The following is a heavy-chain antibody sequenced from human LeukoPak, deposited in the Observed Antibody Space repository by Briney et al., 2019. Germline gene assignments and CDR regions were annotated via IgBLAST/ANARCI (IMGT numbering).Heavy chain of an antibody. V-gene: IGHV3-74*01. J-gene: IGHJ4*02. CDR1: GFTFSSFW. Sequence: AGGSLRLSCGASGFTFSSFWMHWVRQAPGKGLVWVSRINSDGSSTSYADSVKGRFTISRDNAKNTLYLQMNSLRAEDTAVYYCAKDKGCGGDCYWYYFDYWGQGTLVTVSS. CDR3: AKDKGCGGDCYWYYFDY. D-gene: IGHD2-21*02. CDR2: INSDGSST.